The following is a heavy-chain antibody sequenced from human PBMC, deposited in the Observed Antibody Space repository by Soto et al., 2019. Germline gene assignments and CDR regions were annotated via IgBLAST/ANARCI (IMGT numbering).Heavy chain of an antibody. D-gene: IGHD3-16*01. V-gene: IGHV4-61*01. CDR2: IYYSGST. CDR1: GGSVSSGSYY. CDR3: AREFGGASFAS. J-gene: IGHJ4*02. Sequence: PSETLSLTCTVSGGSVSSGSYYWSWIRQPPGKGLEWIGYIYYSGSTNYNPSLKSRVTISVDTSKNQFSLKLSSVTAADTAVYSWAREFGGASFASWGREPLAT.